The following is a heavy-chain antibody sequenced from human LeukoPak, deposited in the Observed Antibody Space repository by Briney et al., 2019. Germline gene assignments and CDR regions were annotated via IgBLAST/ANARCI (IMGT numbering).Heavy chain of an antibody. D-gene: IGHD3-10*01. V-gene: IGHV3-48*02. CDR3: ASSRLWFGESPPDY. J-gene: IGHJ4*02. CDR2: ISSSSSII. CDR1: GGSISSINW. Sequence: LSLTCAVSGGSISSINWWSWVRQAPGKGLEWVSYISSSSSIIYYADSVKGRFTISRDNAKNSLYLQMSSLRDEDTAVYYCASSRLWFGESPPDYWGQGTLVTVSS.